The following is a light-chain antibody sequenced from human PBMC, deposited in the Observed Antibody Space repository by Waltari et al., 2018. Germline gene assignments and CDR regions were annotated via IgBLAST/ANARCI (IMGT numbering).Light chain of an antibody. V-gene: IGLV3-1*01. CDR1: NLGDKY. Sequence: SYELTQPPSVSVSPGQTATIPCSGDNLGDKYACWYQQKPGQSPVLVIYQDSKRPSGIPERFSGSNSGNTATLTISGTQAMDEADYYCQAWDSSTAGDVVFGGGTKLTVL. CDR2: QDS. CDR3: QAWDSSTAGDVV. J-gene: IGLJ2*01.